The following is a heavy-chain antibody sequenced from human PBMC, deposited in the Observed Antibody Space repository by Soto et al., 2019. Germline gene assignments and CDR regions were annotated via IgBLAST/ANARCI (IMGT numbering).Heavy chain of an antibody. V-gene: IGHV4-34*01. CDR1: GGAFSGYY. Sequence: SETLSLTCAVYGGAFSGYYWSWIRQPPGKGLEWIGEINHSGSTNYNPSLKSRVTISVDTSKNQFSLKLSSVTAADTAVYYCASRRPRQQLVLFSYLFDYWGQGTLVTVSS. J-gene: IGHJ4*02. CDR3: ASRRPRQQLVLFSYLFDY. CDR2: INHSGST. D-gene: IGHD6-13*01.